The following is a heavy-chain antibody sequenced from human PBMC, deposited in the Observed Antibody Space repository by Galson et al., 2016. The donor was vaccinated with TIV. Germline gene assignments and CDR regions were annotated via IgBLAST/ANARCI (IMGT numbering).Heavy chain of an antibody. CDR1: GFTFSSYS. CDR3: ARRGNYLSDAFDI. D-gene: IGHD1-7*01. Sequence: CAVSGFTFSSYSVSWVRQAPGKGLEWVSSISSTSNYRYYADSVKGRFTISRDNAEDSLYLQINSLRVEDTALYYCARRGNYLSDAFDIWGQGTMVTVSS. CDR2: ISSTSNYR. V-gene: IGHV3-21*01. J-gene: IGHJ3*02.